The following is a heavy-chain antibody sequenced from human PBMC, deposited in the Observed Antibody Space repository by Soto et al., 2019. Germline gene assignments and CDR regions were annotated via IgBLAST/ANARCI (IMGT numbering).Heavy chain of an antibody. V-gene: IGHV4-31*03. Sequence: SETLSLTCTVSGGSISSGGYYWSWIRQHPGKGLEWIGYIYYSGSTYYNPSLKSRVTISVDTSKNQFSLKLSSVTAADTAVYYCARDRGYSSSWYDYWGQGTLVTVSS. D-gene: IGHD6-13*01. CDR1: GGSISSGGYY. J-gene: IGHJ4*02. CDR3: ARDRGYSSSWYDY. CDR2: IYYSGST.